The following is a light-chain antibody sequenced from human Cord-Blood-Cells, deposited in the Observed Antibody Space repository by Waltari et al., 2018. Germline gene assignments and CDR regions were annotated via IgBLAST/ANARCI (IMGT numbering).Light chain of an antibody. Sequence: QSALTQPASVSGSPGQSITISCTGTSSDVGGYNYVSWYQQHPHKAPKLMSYDVSNRPSVVTNRSPGAKSGNTASLTISGLQAEDEADYYCSSYTSSSTYVFGTGTKVTVL. J-gene: IGLJ1*01. V-gene: IGLV2-14*01. CDR3: SSYTSSSTYV. CDR2: DVS. CDR1: SSDVGGYNY.